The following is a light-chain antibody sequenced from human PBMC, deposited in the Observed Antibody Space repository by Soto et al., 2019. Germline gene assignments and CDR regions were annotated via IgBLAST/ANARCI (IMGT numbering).Light chain of an antibody. CDR1: TSDIGGYNY. V-gene: IGLV2-8*01. Sequence: QSALTQPPSASGSPGQSVAISCTGTTSDIGGYNYVSWYQQHPGKAPKLMIYEVNKRPSGVPDRFSGSKSGNTASLTVSGLQAEDEADYCCSSHGGNSPYVFGTGTKLTVL. J-gene: IGLJ1*01. CDR2: EVN. CDR3: SSHGGNSPYV.